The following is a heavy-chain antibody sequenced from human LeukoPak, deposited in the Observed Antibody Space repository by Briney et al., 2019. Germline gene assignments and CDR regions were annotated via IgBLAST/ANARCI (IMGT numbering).Heavy chain of an antibody. Sequence: GASVKVSCKASGYTFTGYSMHWVRQAPGQGLEWMGWINPNSGGTNYAQKFQGRVTMTRDTSISTAYMELSRLRSDDTAVYYCARKKGIAVAGIGLDYWGQGTLVTVSS. CDR1: GYTFTGYS. D-gene: IGHD6-19*01. J-gene: IGHJ4*02. V-gene: IGHV1-2*02. CDR3: ARKKGIAVAGIGLDY. CDR2: INPNSGGT.